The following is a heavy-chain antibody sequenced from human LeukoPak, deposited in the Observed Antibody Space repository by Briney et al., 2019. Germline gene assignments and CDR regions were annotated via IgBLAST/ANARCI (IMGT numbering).Heavy chain of an antibody. J-gene: IGHJ3*02. D-gene: IGHD5-18*01. CDR1: GDSVSSNSAA. CDR2: TYYRSKGYN. V-gene: IGHV6-1*01. CDR3: ARAENTAMAPNTEPDAFDI. Sequence: SXTLSLTCAISGDSVSSNSAAWNWIRQSPSRGLEWLGRTYYRSKGYNDYAVSVKSRITINPDTSKNQFSLQLNSVTPEDTAVYYCARAENTAMAPNTEPDAFDIWGQGTMVTVSS.